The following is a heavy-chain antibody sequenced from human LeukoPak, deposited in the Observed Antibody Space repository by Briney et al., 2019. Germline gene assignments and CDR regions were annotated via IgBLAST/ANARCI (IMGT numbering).Heavy chain of an antibody. V-gene: IGHV4-38-2*02. CDR2: IYHSGST. J-gene: IGHJ6*03. Sequence: PSETLSLTCTVSGYSISSGYYWGWIRQPPGKGLEWIGSIYHSGSTYYNPSLKSRVTISVDTSKNQFSLKLSSVTAADTAVYYCARVNMGTAAAGSRKIMDVWGKGTTVTVSS. CDR1: GYSISSGYY. D-gene: IGHD6-13*01. CDR3: ARVNMGTAAAGSRKIMDV.